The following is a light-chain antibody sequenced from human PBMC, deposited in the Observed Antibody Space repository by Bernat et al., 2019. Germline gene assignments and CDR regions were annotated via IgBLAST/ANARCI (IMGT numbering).Light chain of an antibody. V-gene: IGKV3D-15*03. Sequence: SPGERATLSCRSSQSVSSYLAWYQQNPGQAPRLLIYGASSMATGIPDRFSGSGSVTEFNLTISILEPEDVAIYYCQQNSNWPATFGTGNK. CDR1: QSVSSY. J-gene: IGKJ1*01. CDR2: GAS. CDR3: QQNSNWPAT.